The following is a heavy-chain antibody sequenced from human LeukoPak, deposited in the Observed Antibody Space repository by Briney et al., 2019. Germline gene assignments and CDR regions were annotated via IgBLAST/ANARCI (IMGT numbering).Heavy chain of an antibody. CDR3: VRDRDWAFDY. V-gene: IGHV3-30*02. CDR1: VFTFTYYG. CDR2: VRSDGSDK. D-gene: IGHD2-21*02. Sequence: GGSLRLSCGASVFTFTYYGMHWVRQAPGKGLEWVTFVRSDGSDKYYADSVKGRFTFSRDNSKNTVYLQMNSLRPEDTAVYYCVRDRDWAFDYWGQGSLVTVSS. J-gene: IGHJ4*02.